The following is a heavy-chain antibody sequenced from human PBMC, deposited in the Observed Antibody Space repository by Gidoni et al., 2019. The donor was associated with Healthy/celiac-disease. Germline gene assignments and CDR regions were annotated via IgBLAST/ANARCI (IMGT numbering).Heavy chain of an antibody. V-gene: IGHV3-21*01. Sequence: EVQLVESGGGLVKPGGSLRLSCAASGFTFSRYSMDWVRQAPGKGLEWVSSISSSSSYIYYADSVKGRFTISRDNAKNSLYLQMNSLRAEDTAVYYCARVPGSSSWKGTQDGYWGQGTLVTVSS. CDR1: GFTFSRYS. CDR3: ARVPGSSSWKGTQDGY. D-gene: IGHD6-13*01. J-gene: IGHJ4*02. CDR2: ISSSSSYI.